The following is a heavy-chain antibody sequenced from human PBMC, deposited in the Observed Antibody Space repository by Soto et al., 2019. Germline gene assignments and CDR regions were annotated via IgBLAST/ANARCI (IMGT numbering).Heavy chain of an antibody. CDR3: ARDLGKGYSSSWYAKNYYYYGMDV. CDR1: GGSISSYY. J-gene: IGHJ6*02. CDR2: IYTIGIT. V-gene: IGHV4-4*07. Sequence: ETLSLTCTVSGGSISSYYWSWIRQPAGKGLEWIGRIYTIGITNYNPSLKSRVIMSVDTSKNQFSLKLSSVTAADTAVYYCARDLGKGYSSSWYAKNYYYYGMDVWGQGTTVTVSS. D-gene: IGHD6-13*01.